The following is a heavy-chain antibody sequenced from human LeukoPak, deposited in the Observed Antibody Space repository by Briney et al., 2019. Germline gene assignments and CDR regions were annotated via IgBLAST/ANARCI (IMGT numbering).Heavy chain of an antibody. Sequence: VKVSCKASGGTFSSYAISWVRQAPGQGLEWMGGIIPIFGTANYAQKFQGRVTITADESTSTAYMELSSLRSEDTAVYYCARTTTVTTEAEAFDIWGQGTMVTVSS. D-gene: IGHD4-11*01. J-gene: IGHJ3*02. CDR3: ARTTTVTTEAEAFDI. CDR2: IIPIFGTA. CDR1: GGTFSSYA. V-gene: IGHV1-69*01.